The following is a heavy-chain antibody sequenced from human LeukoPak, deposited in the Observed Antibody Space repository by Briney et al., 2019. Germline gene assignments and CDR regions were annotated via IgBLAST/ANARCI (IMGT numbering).Heavy chain of an antibody. CDR1: GYTFTGYY. J-gene: IGHJ4*02. V-gene: IGHV1-2*02. Sequence: ASVKVSCKASGYTFTGYYMHWVRQAPGQGLEWMGWINPNSGGTNYAQKFQGRVTMTRDTSISTAYMELSRLRSDDTAVYYCARGTLGSSTTPEAYWGQGTLVTVSS. D-gene: IGHD2-2*01. CDR2: INPNSGGT. CDR3: ARGTLGSSTTPEAY.